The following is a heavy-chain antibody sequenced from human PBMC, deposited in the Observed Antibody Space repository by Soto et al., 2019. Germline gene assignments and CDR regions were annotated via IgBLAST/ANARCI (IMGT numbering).Heavy chain of an antibody. Sequence: GGSLRLSCAASVFTLSSYWMHWVRQAPGKWLVWFSRINIDGSSTXXADSVKGRXTISRYNSKNTXYLQRXSLRAEDTAVYYCARHLARNRACWGQGPLVTVXX. J-gene: IGHJ4*02. CDR3: ARHLARNRAC. D-gene: IGHD3-3*02. CDR2: INIDGSST. V-gene: IGHV3-74*01. CDR1: VFTLSSYW.